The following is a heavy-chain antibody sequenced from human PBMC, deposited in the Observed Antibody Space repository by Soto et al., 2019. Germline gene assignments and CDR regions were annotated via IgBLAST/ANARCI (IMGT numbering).Heavy chain of an antibody. D-gene: IGHD2-2*02. J-gene: IGHJ4*02. CDR2: ISSSSSYI. CDR3: ARDPPAAIQENSL. V-gene: IGHV3-21*01. CDR1: GFTFSSYS. Sequence: GGSLRLSCAASGFTFSSYSMNWVRQAPGKGLEWVSSISSSSSYIYYADSVKGRFTISRDNAKNSLYLQMNSLRAEDTAVYYCARDPPAAIQENSLWRQGTLVTVSS.